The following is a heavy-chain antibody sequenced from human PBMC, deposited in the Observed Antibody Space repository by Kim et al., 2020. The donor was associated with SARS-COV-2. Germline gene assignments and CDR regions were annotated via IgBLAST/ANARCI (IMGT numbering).Heavy chain of an antibody. J-gene: IGHJ4*02. D-gene: IGHD6-19*01. V-gene: IGHV3-23*01. Sequence: ADSVKGRFNVYRDNAKNTLYLQMDNLRVEDTALYYCAKDHESSGWPTFDYWGQGTQVTVSS. CDR3: AKDHESSGWPTFDY.